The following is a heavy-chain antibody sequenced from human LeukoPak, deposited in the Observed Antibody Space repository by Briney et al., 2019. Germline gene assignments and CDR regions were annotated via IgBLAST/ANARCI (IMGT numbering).Heavy chain of an antibody. CDR3: ARDPRPHGELPWFGDLGGSVYDY. J-gene: IGHJ4*02. D-gene: IGHD3-10*01. V-gene: IGHV4-39*07. CDR2: IYYSGST. CDR1: GGSISSSSYY. Sequence: NPSETLSLTCTVSGGSISSSSYYWGWIRQPPGKGLEWIGSIYYSGSTYYDPSLKSRVTISVDTSKNQFSLKLSSVTAADTAVYYCARDPRPHGELPWFGDLGGSVYDYWGQGTLVTVSS.